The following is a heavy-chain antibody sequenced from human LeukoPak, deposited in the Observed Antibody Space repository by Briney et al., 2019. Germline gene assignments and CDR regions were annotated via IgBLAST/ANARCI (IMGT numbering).Heavy chain of an antibody. CDR1: GFTFSSYS. V-gene: IGHV3-21*01. CDR3: ASRAVAGIFDI. CDR2: ISSSSSYI. Sequence: GGSLRLSCAASGFTFSSYSMNWVRQAPGKGLEWVSSISSSSSYIYYADSVKGRFTISRDNAKNSLYLQMNSLRAEDTAVYYCASRAVAGIFDIGGKGKMVTASS. D-gene: IGHD6-19*01. J-gene: IGHJ3*02.